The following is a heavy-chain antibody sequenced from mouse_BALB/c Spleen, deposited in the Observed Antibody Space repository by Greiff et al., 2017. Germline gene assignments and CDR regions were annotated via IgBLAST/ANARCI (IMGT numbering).Heavy chain of an antibody. V-gene: IGHV3-6*02. J-gene: IGHJ4*01. CDR1: GYSITSGYY. Sequence: EVQLQQSGPGLVKPSQSLSLTCSVTGYSITSGYYWNWIRQFPGNKLEWMGYISYDGSNNYNPSLKNRISITRDTSKNQFFLKLNSVTTEDTATYYCARGYYYGAMDYWGQGTSVTVSS. CDR2: ISYDGSN. CDR3: ARGYYYGAMDY. D-gene: IGHD1-1*01.